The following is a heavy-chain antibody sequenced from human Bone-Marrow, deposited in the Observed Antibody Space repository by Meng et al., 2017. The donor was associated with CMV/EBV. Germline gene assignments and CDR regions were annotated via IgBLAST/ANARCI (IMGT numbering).Heavy chain of an antibody. CDR1: GFIFSRAE. J-gene: IGHJ6*02. Sequence: GESLKISCEASGFIFSRAELAWVRQAPGKGLEWTSYISNSGTIYYADSVQGRFTISRDNDKNLIYLQMNSLRAEDMALYYCAKDIWRNLELSLGMDVWGQGTTVTVSS. V-gene: IGHV3-48*03. D-gene: IGHD1-7*01. CDR3: AKDIWRNLELSLGMDV. CDR2: ISNSGTI.